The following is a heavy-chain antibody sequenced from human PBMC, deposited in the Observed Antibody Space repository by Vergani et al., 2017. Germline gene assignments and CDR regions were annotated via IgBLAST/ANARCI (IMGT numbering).Heavy chain of an antibody. Sequence: QVQLVQSGAEVKKPGASVKVSCKASGYTFTGYYMHWVRQAPGQGLEWMGWINPNSGGTNDAQKFQGRVTMTRDTSISTAYMELSRLRSDDTAVYYCARVPGIAPGDYWGQGTLVTVSS. J-gene: IGHJ4*02. V-gene: IGHV1-2*02. CDR1: GYTFTGYY. D-gene: IGHD6-13*01. CDR2: INPNSGGT. CDR3: ARVPGIAPGDY.